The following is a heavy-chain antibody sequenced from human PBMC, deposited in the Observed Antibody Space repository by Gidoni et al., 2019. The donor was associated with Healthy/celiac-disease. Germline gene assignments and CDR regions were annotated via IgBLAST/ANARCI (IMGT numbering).Heavy chain of an antibody. V-gene: IGHV3-9*01. CDR1: GFTFDDYA. Sequence: EVQLVESGGGLVQPGRSLRLSCAASGFTFDDYAMHWVRQAPGKGLEWVSGISWNSGSIGYADSVKGRFTISRDNAKNSLYLQMNSLRAEDTALYYCAKGRVAHLTGKHFDYWGQGTLVTVSS. CDR2: ISWNSGSI. D-gene: IGHD2-15*01. CDR3: AKGRVAHLTGKHFDY. J-gene: IGHJ4*02.